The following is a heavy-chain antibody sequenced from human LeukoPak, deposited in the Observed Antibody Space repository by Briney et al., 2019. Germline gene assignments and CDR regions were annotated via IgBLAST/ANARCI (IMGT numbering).Heavy chain of an antibody. V-gene: IGHV3-64*01. CDR2: ISSNGGST. CDR1: GFTFSSYA. D-gene: IGHD6-19*01. Sequence: PGGSLRLSCAVSGFTFSSYAMHWVRQAPGKGLEYVSAISSNGGSTYYANSVKGRFTISRDNSKNTLYLQMGSLRAEDMAVYYCASGWYNFDYWGQGTLVTVSS. CDR3: ASGWYNFDY. J-gene: IGHJ4*02.